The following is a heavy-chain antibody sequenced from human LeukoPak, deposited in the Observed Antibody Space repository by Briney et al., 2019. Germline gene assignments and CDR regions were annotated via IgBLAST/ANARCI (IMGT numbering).Heavy chain of an antibody. V-gene: IGHV3-21*01. J-gene: IGHJ4*02. Sequence: GGSLRLSCAASGFTFRKYNMNWVRQAPGKGLEWVSAISSGSSYIYYADSVKGRFTISRDNAKNSLYLQMNSLRAEDTAVYYCARALWFGETFPAYWGQGTLVTVSS. CDR2: ISSGSSYI. CDR3: ARALWFGETFPAY. CDR1: GFTFRKYN. D-gene: IGHD3-10*01.